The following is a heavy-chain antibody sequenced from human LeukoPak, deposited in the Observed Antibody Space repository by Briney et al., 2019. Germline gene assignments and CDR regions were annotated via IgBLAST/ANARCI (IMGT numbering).Heavy chain of an antibody. J-gene: IGHJ3*02. V-gene: IGHV3-23*01. CDR1: GFTFSSYA. CDR3: AKAKHIPGHSDAFDI. D-gene: IGHD6-13*01. CDR2: ISGSGGST. Sequence: PGGSLRLSCAASGFTFSSYAMSWVRQAPGKGLEWVSAISGSGGSTYYADSVKGWFTISRDNSKNTLYLQMDSLRAEDTAVYYCAKAKHIPGHSDAFDIWGQGTMVTVSS.